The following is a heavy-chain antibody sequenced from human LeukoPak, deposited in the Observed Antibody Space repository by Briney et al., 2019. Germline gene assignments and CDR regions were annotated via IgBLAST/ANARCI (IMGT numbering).Heavy chain of an antibody. Sequence: SETLSLTCTVSGVSISSSDYYWGWIRQPPGKGLEWIGSIFYTGTNFHNPSLKSRVTISVDTSKNQLSLKLSSVTAADTAVYYCARDRVAAAFYYYGMDVWGQGTTVTVSS. D-gene: IGHD6-13*01. J-gene: IGHJ6*02. CDR3: ARDRVAAAFYYYGMDV. CDR1: GVSISSSDYY. V-gene: IGHV4-39*07. CDR2: IFYTGTN.